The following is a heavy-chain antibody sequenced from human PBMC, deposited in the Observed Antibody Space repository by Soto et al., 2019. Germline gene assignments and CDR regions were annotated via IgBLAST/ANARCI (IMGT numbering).Heavy chain of an antibody. D-gene: IGHD3-10*01. J-gene: IGHJ4*02. CDR1: GFVFKDSS. Sequence: EVLLVESGGGLVQPGGSLKLSCEASGFVFKDSSIHWVPQASGKGLEWVGRIRDRAYNYATAYAASVKGRFTISRDDSNNKAYLQMDSLKTEDTAIYYCTRLISAAQDYWGQGTLVTVSS. V-gene: IGHV3-73*01. CDR3: TRLISAAQDY. CDR2: IRDRAYNYAT.